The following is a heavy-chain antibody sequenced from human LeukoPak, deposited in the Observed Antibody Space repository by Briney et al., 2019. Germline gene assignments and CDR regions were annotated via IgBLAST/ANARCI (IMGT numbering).Heavy chain of an antibody. CDR1: GVTFKCYA. CDR2: INTNGANT. J-gene: IGHJ4*02. D-gene: IGHD6-6*01. Sequence: GGCLRLSCAAPGVTFKCYAVHWVRQAPWKGLEYVLSINTNGANTYYADSVKGRFTISRDNSRNTVYVQMNSLTPEDTAVYYCVKGLDYSSSQMDSWGQGTLVTVSS. CDR3: VKGLDYSSSQMDS. V-gene: IGHV3-64*05.